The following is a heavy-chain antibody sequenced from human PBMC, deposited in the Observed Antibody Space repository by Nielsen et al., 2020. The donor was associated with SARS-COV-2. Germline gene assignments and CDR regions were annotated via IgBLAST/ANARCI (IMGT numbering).Heavy chain of an antibody. V-gene: IGHV4-39*01. J-gene: IGHJ6*02. D-gene: IGHD3-10*01. CDR3: ASGEVRGVITHYYYYYGMDV. CDR2: IYYSGST. Sequence: SETLSLTCAVYGGSFSSYYWGWIRQPPGKGLEWIGSIYYSGSTYYNPYLKSRVTISVDTSKNQFSLKLSSVTAADTAVYYCASGEVRGVITHYYYYYGMDVWGQGTTVTVSS. CDR1: GGSFSSYY.